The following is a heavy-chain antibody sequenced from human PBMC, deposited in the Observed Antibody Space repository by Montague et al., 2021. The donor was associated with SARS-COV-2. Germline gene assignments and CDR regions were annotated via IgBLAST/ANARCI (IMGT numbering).Heavy chain of an antibody. CDR1: GGSISSYY. Sequence: SETLSLTCTVSGGSISSYYWSWIRQPSGKGLEWTGRIYTSGSTNXNPSLKSRVTMSVDTSKNQFSLKLSSVTAADTAVYYCARDERDVGWSHNYYYGIDVWGQGTTVTVSS. D-gene: IGHD6-19*01. CDR3: ARDERDVGWSHNYYYGIDV. J-gene: IGHJ6*02. CDR2: IYTSGST. V-gene: IGHV4-4*07.